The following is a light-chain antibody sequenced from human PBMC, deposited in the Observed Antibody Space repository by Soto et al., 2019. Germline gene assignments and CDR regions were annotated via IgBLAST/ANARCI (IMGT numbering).Light chain of an antibody. CDR2: TNN. V-gene: IGLV1-44*01. Sequence: QLVLTQPPSASGTPGQRITISCSGSTSNIESHTVNWYQQVPGMAPKLLINTNNQRPSGVPDRFSGSKSGASASLTISGLQSEDAATYYCATWDDSRQGVFGTGTKLTVL. CDR1: TSNIESHT. CDR3: ATWDDSRQGV. J-gene: IGLJ1*01.